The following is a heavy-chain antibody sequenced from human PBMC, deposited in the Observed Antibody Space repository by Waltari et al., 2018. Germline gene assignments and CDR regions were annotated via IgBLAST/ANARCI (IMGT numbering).Heavy chain of an antibody. Sequence: EVQLLESGGGFVQPGGSLSLSCAASGLTFSTLGMSWVRQAPGKGLEWVSTIVSSGDVTFYADSLKGRFTISRDNSRNMLYLHLNSLRADDTAVYFCTSRRSYHFYKWGQGTLVTVSP. CDR1: GLTFSTLG. CDR2: IVSSGDVT. J-gene: IGHJ4*02. D-gene: IGHD3-10*01. V-gene: IGHV3-23*01. CDR3: TSRRSYHFYK.